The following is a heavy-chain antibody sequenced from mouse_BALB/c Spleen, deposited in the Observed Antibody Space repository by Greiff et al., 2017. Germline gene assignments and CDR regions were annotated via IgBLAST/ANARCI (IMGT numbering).Heavy chain of an antibody. V-gene: IGHV5-12-1*01. CDR2: ISSGGGST. CDR1: GFAFSSYD. CDR3: ARGWLRRFAY. Sequence: EVQVVESGGGLVKPGGSLKLSCAASGFAFSSYDMSWVRQTPEKRLEWVAYISSGGGSTYYPDTVKGRFTISRDNAKNTLYLQMSSLKSEDTAMYYCARGWLRRFAYWGQGTLVTVSA. J-gene: IGHJ3*01. D-gene: IGHD2-2*01.